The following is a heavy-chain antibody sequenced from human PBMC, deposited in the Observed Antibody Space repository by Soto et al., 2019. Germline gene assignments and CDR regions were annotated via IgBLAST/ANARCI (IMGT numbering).Heavy chain of an antibody. CDR3: ASLRLGELSYYYFDY. Sequence: PSETLSLTCAVYGGSFSGYYWSWIRQPPGKGLEWIGEIYHSGCTYYNPSLKSRVTIPVDRSKNQFSLKLCSVTAAVTAVYYCASLRLGELSYYYFDYWGQGTLVTVSS. V-gene: IGHV4-34*01. D-gene: IGHD3-16*02. CDR1: GGSFSGYY. J-gene: IGHJ4*02. CDR2: IYHSGCT.